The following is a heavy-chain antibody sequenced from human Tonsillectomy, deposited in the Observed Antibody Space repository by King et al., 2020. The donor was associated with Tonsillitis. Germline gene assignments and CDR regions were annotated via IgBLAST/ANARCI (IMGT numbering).Heavy chain of an antibody. D-gene: IGHD4/OR15-4a*01. J-gene: IGHJ4*02. CDR2: ITYDGSNK. CDR1: GFTFSSYD. CDR3: ARDRDDYIFAY. V-gene: IGHV3-33*05. Sequence: VQLVESGGGVVQPGRSLRLSCAASGFTFSSYDMYWVRQVPGKGLEWVAVITYDGSNKYYADSVKGRFTISRDNSKNTLYLQMNSLRAEDTAVYYCARDRDDYIFAYWGQGTLVTVSS.